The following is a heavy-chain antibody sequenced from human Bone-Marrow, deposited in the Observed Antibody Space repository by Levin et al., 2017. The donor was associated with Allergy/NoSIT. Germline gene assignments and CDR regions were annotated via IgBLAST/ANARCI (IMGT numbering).Heavy chain of an antibody. V-gene: IGHV3-7*01. J-gene: IGHJ4*02. CDR2: IKQDGSEK. CDR1: GFTFSTYW. Sequence: PGGSLRLSCAASGFTFSTYWMSWVRQAPGKGLEWVANIKQDGSEKYYVDSVKGRFTISRDNAKNSLYLEMNSLRAEDTAVYYCARPLGGYDDVFDYWGRGTLVTVSS. CDR3: ARPLGGYDDVFDY. D-gene: IGHD5-12*01.